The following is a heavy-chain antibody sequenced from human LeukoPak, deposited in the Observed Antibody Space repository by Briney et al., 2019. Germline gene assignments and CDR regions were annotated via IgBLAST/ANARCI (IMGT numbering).Heavy chain of an antibody. D-gene: IGHD3-3*01. CDR3: ARDFAGINDFWSGYWSPYYYYYMDV. CDR2: INPSGVST. Sequence: GASVKVSCKASGYTFTSYYMHWVRQAPGQGLEWMGIINPSGVSTSYAQKFQGRVTMTRDMSTSTVYMELSSLRSEDTAVYYCARDFAGINDFWSGYWSPYYYYYMDVWGKGTTVTVSS. J-gene: IGHJ6*03. V-gene: IGHV1-46*01. CDR1: GYTFTSYY.